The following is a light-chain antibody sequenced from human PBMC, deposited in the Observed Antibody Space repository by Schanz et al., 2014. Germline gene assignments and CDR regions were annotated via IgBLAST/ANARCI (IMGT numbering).Light chain of an antibody. CDR3: QHYGSSPET. CDR1: VSVSSNY. J-gene: IGKJ1*01. CDR2: AAS. Sequence: EIVLTQSPGTLSLSPGERATLSCRASVSVSSNYLAWYQQKPGQAPRLLIYAASRRAPGIPDRFSGSGSGTDFTLTISRLEPEDFAVYYCQHYGSSPETFGRGTTVEIK. V-gene: IGKV3-20*01.